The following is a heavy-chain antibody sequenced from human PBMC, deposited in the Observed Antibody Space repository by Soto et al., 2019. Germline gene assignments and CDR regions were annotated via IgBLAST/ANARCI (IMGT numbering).Heavy chain of an antibody. CDR1: GFTVSSNY. D-gene: IGHD6-19*01. V-gene: IGHV3-53*01. Sequence: LRLSCAPSGFTVSSNYMSWVRQAPGKGLEWLSVIYSGGSTYYADSVKGRFTISRDNSKNTLYLQMNSLRAEDTAVYYCARDSPIQSSGWSAYYYGMDVWGQGTTVTVSS. CDR3: ARDSPIQSSGWSAYYYGMDV. J-gene: IGHJ6*02. CDR2: IYSGGST.